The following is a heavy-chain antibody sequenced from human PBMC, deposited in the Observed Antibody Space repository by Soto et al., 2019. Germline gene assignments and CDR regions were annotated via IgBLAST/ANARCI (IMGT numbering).Heavy chain of an antibody. D-gene: IGHD1-20*01. Sequence: GGSLRLSCAVSGCTFTNYWMNWVRQAPGKGTEWVANIKQDGSEKYYVDSVKGRFTISRDNAQNSLYLQMYSLRAEDTASYYGSIGMTVARNWCDIWGQGTPVNVSS. J-gene: IGHJ5*02. CDR1: GCTFTNYW. V-gene: IGHV3-7*02. CDR3: SIGMTVARNWCDI. CDR2: IKQDGSEK.